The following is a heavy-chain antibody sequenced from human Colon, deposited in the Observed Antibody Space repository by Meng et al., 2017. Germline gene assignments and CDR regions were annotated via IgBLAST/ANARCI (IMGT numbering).Heavy chain of an antibody. CDR2: TYYRSKWYN. CDR1: RARVSRNSAA. CDR3: ERDSASSAYSTFDY. Sequence: VKVQEAVPGRVQASGTVSPLWTICRARVSRNSAAWNWYRQSPSRGLELVVMTYYRSKWYNDYAVSVKSRITINPDTSKNQFSLQLNSVTPEDTAVYSCERDSASSAYSTFDYWGQGTLVTVSS. D-gene: IGHD3-22*01. J-gene: IGHJ4*02. V-gene: IGHV6-1*01.